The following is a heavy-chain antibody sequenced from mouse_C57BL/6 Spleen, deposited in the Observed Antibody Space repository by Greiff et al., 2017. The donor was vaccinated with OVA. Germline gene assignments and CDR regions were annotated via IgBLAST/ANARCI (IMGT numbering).Heavy chain of an antibody. CDR3: ARGYGNYTYYYAMDY. J-gene: IGHJ4*01. D-gene: IGHD2-1*01. Sequence: VQLQQPGAELVKPGASVKLSCKASGYTFTSYWMQWVKQRPGQGLEWIGEIDPSDSYTNYNQKFKGKATLTVDTSSSTAYMQLSSLTSEDSAVYYCARGYGNYTYYYAMDYWGQGTSVTVSS. CDR1: GYTFTSYW. V-gene: IGHV1-50*01. CDR2: IDPSDSYT.